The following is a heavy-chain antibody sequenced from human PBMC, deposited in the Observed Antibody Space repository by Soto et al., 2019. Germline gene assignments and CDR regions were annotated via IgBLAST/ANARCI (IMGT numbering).Heavy chain of an antibody. V-gene: IGHV3-23*01. CDR1: GFTFSSYS. D-gene: IGHD3-10*01. Sequence: GGSLRLSCAASGFTFSSYSMNWVRQAPGKGLEWVSSITAGGGGTYYADSVKGRFSISRDNSKNTLFLQMNSLRAEDTAVYYCAKGTETYYYGLWGQGTLVTVSS. CDR2: ITAGGGGT. CDR3: AKGTETYYYGL. J-gene: IGHJ4*02.